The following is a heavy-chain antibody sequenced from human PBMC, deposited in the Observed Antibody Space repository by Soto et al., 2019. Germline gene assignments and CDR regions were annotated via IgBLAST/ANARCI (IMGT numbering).Heavy chain of an antibody. CDR3: ARGVPERYDYSYYMDV. J-gene: IGHJ6*03. Sequence: QVQLVQSGAEVKKPGASVKVSCKASGYTFFDYGVSWVRQAPGQGLEWMAWISVKNGDTNYAQKFQGRVTMTTDTATNTDHMEVRSLRSDDTAVYYCARGVPERYDYSYYMDVWGTGTTVTVSS. V-gene: IGHV1-18*01. CDR1: GYTFFDYG. CDR2: ISVKNGDT.